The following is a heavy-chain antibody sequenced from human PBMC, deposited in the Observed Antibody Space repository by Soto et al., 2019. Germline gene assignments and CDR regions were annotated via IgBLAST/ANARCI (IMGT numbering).Heavy chain of an antibody. CDR1: GDSLGNYY. CDR3: AREGASSYASRHFDN. Sequence: SETLSLTCTVSGDSLGNYYWSWIRQPAGKGLEWIARIYGSGGTNYNPSLKSRVTMSLDTSTNKFSLRLTSVTAADTAVYYCAREGASSYASRHFDNWGPGTLVTVSS. CDR2: IYGSGGT. D-gene: IGHD3-16*01. V-gene: IGHV4-4*07. J-gene: IGHJ4*02.